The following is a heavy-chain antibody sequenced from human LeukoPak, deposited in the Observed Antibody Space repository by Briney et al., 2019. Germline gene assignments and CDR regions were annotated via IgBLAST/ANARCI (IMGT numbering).Heavy chain of an antibody. CDR3: ASLSSGGNAFDI. CDR2: ISAYNGNT. D-gene: IGHD6-19*01. V-gene: IGHV1-18*01. CDR1: GYSSNIA. J-gene: IGHJ3*02. Sequence: ASVKVSCKASGYSSNIAISWVRQAPGRGLEWMGWISAYNGNTNYAQKLQGRVTMTTDTSTSTAYMELRSLRSDDTAVYYCASLSSGGNAFDIWGQGTMVTVSS.